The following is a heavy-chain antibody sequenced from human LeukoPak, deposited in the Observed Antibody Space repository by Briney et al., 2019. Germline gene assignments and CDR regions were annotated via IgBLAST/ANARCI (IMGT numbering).Heavy chain of an antibody. CDR3: AREFIVVVPTTMDDASDI. Sequence: PGGSLRLSCAASGFTFSHYYMSWVRQAPGKGLEWVANIKQDGSEQFYLDSVKGRFTISRDNAKNALYLQMHSLRVEDTAVYYCAREFIVVVPTTMDDASDIRGQGTMVTVSS. CDR2: IKQDGSEQ. V-gene: IGHV3-7*01. D-gene: IGHD2-2*01. CDR1: GFTFSHYY. J-gene: IGHJ3*02.